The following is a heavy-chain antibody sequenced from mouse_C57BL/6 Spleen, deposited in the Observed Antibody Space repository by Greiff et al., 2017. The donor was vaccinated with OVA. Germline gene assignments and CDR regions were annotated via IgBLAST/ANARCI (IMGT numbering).Heavy chain of an antibody. CDR2: ISGGGGNT. V-gene: IGHV5-9*01. J-gene: IGHJ1*03. CDR1: GFTFSSYT. Sequence: EVKLQESGGGLVKPGGSLKLSCAASGFTFSSYTMSWVRQTPEKRLEWVATISGGGGNTYYPDSVKGRFTISRDNAKNTLYLQMSSLRSEDTALYYCARQGLRRYFDVWGTGTTVTVSS. CDR3: ARQGLRRYFDV. D-gene: IGHD2-4*01.